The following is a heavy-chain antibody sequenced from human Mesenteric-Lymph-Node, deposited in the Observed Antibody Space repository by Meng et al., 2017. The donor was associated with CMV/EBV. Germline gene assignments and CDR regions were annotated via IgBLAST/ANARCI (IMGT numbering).Heavy chain of an antibody. CDR1: GFTLTNYA. CDR2: ISYDGSNK. CDR3: ARDRSGVGWEGIDY. V-gene: IGHV3-30*04. J-gene: IGHJ4*02. D-gene: IGHD1-26*01. Sequence: GGSLRLSCAASGFTLTNYATHWVRQAPGKGLEWVTLISYDGSNKYYADSVEGRFTISRDTSKNTQYLQMNSLRAEDTAIYYCARDRSGVGWEGIDYWGQGTLVTVSS.